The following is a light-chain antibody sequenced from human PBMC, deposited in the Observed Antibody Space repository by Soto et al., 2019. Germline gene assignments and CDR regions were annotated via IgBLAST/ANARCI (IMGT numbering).Light chain of an antibody. J-gene: IGKJ3*01. Sequence: EIVLTQSPATLSVSPGESATLSCRASQDVNIDLVWYQQKPGQAPKVLMFSASARETGIPARFSGGGSETEFTLTISGLQPEDSAAYYCQQYNTWPFTFGPGTKVDIK. V-gene: IGKV3D-15*01. CDR1: QDVNID. CDR3: QQYNTWPFT. CDR2: SAS.